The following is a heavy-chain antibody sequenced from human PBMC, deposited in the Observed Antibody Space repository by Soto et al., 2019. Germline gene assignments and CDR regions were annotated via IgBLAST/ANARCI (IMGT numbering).Heavy chain of an antibody. Sequence: GESLKISCKDSGSSFTNYWIGWVRQMPGKGLEWMGIIYPGDSDTRYSPSFQGQVTISADESISTAYLQWSSLKASDTAMYYCAVARGAIFGVDPYYFDYWGQGTLVTVSS. CDR2: IYPGDSDT. V-gene: IGHV5-51*01. CDR3: AVARGAIFGVDPYYFDY. D-gene: IGHD3-3*01. CDR1: GSSFTNYW. J-gene: IGHJ4*02.